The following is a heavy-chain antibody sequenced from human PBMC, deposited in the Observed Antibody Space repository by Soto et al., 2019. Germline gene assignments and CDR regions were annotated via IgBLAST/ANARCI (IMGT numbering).Heavy chain of an antibody. CDR1: GFTFSSYA. CDR3: AKVILELRYYYYGMDV. D-gene: IGHD1-7*01. Sequence: GGSLRLSCTASGFTFSSYAMSWVRQAPGKGLEWVSAISGSGGSTYYADSVKGRFTISRDNSKNTLYLQMNSLRAEDTAVYYCAKVILELRYYYYGMDVWGQGTTVTVSS. V-gene: IGHV3-23*01. J-gene: IGHJ6*02. CDR2: ISGSGGST.